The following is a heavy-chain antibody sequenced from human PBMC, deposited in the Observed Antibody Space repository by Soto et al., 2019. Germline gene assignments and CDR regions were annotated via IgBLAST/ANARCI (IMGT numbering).Heavy chain of an antibody. CDR1: GFIFNNYW. Sequence: GGSLRLSCAASGFIFNNYWMTWVRQAPGKGLEWVAKIKEDGSEASYVDSVKGRFTISRDNAKNSLYLQMNSLRAEDTAVYYCVRASRYDVLTGYQHFDYWGQGTLVTVYS. V-gene: IGHV3-7*03. D-gene: IGHD3-9*01. CDR3: VRASRYDVLTGYQHFDY. CDR2: IKEDGSEA. J-gene: IGHJ4*02.